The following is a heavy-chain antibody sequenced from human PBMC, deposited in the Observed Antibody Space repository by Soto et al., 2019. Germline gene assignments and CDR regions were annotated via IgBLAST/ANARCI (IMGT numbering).Heavy chain of an antibody. CDR1: GGSISSSSYY. Sequence: QLQLQESGPGLVKPSETLSLTCTVSGGSISSSSYYWGWIRQPPGKGLEWIGSIYYSGSTYYNPSLKRRVTRSVDPSQNQFSLKLSSVTAADTAVYYCARRRPNYFDYWGQGTLVTVSS. CDR2: IYYSGST. J-gene: IGHJ4*02. V-gene: IGHV4-39*01. CDR3: ARRRPNYFDY.